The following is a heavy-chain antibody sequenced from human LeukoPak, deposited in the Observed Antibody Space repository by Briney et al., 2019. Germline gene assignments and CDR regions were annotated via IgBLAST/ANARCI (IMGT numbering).Heavy chain of an antibody. J-gene: IGHJ5*02. Sequence: PGGSLRLSCAASGVTFSDAWISWVREAPGKGVGWVGRIRSKAGGGTTDYAATVKGRFKISRDDSKNTLYLQMNSLKTEDTAVYYCTTVNYGDYEPWGQGTLVPVSS. CDR2: IRSKAGGGTT. D-gene: IGHD4-17*01. CDR1: GVTFSDAW. V-gene: IGHV3-15*01. CDR3: TTVNYGDYEP.